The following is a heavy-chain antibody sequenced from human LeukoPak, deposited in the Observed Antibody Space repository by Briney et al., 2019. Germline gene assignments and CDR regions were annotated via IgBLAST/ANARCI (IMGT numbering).Heavy chain of an antibody. V-gene: IGHV1-18*01. CDR3: ARHPLNVLLWFGELDY. Sequence: ASVKVSCKASGYTFTSYGISWVRQAPGQGLEWMGWISAYNGNTNYAQKLQGRVTMTTDTSTSAAYMELRSLRSDDTAVYYCARHPLNVLLWFGELDYWGQGTPVTVSS. D-gene: IGHD3-10*01. CDR1: GYTFTSYG. J-gene: IGHJ4*02. CDR2: ISAYNGNT.